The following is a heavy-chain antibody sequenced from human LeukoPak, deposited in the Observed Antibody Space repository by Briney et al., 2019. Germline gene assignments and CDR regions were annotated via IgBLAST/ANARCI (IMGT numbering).Heavy chain of an antibody. CDR2: IYYSGST. CDR3: ARGFSGSTYYFDY. V-gene: IGHV4-59*01. Sequence: PSETLSLTCTASGGSISSYYWSWIRQPPGKGLEWIGYIYYSGSTNYDPSLKSRVTISVDTSKNQFSLKLSSVTAADTAVYYCARGFSGSTYYFDYWGQGTLVTVSS. CDR1: GGSISSYY. J-gene: IGHJ4*02. D-gene: IGHD1-26*01.